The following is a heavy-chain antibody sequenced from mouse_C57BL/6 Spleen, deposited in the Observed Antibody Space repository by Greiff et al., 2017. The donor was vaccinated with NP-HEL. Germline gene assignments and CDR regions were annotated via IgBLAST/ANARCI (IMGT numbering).Heavy chain of an antibody. CDR1: GFSFNTYA. V-gene: IGHV10-1*01. D-gene: IGHD2-4*01. CDR3: VREGIYYDYLYAMDY. CDR2: LRSKSNNYAT. Sequence: EVQRVESGGGLVQPKGSLKLSCAASGFSFNTYAMNWVRQAPGKGLEWVARLRSKSNNYATYYADSVKDRFTISRDDSESMLYLQMNNLKTEDTAMYYCVREGIYYDYLYAMDYWGQGTSVTVSS. J-gene: IGHJ4*01.